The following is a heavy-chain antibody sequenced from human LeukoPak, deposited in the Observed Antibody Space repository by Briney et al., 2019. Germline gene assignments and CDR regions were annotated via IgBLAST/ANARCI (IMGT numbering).Heavy chain of an antibody. J-gene: IGHJ3*02. CDR2: ITSSSSYT. CDR3: AKSWNYYDSSGDDALDI. D-gene: IGHD3-22*01. CDR1: GFTFSTYN. V-gene: IGHV3-21*04. Sequence: KPGGSLRLSCAASGFTFSTYNMNWVRQAPGKGLEWVSSITSSSSYTFYADSVKGRFTISRDNSKNTLYLQMNSLRVEDAAVYYCAKSWNYYDSSGDDALDIWGQGTMVTVSS.